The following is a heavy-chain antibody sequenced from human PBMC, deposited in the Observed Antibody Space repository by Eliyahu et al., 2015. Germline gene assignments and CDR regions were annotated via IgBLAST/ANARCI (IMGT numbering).Heavy chain of an antibody. CDR2: ISWDGGST. D-gene: IGHD4-23*01. CDR3: AKDVENYGGFDY. V-gene: IGHV3-43*01. Sequence: EVQLVESGGLVVQPGGSRRLSCVASGFTFDDFTMHWVRPXPGKGLEWVSLISWDGGSTYSADSVKGRFTISRDNSKNSLYLQMNSLRIEDTALYYCAKDVENYGGFDYWGQGTLVTVSS. J-gene: IGHJ4*02. CDR1: GFTFDDFT.